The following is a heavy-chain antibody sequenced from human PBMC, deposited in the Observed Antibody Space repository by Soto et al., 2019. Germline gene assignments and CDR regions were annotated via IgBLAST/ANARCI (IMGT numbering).Heavy chain of an antibody. CDR3: ARGVSSSFDY. Sequence: SETLSLTCAVYGGSFSGYYWSWIRQPPGKGLEWIGEINHSGSTNYNPSLKSRVTISVDTSKNQFSLKLSSVTAADTAVYYCARGVSSSFDYWGQGTLVTVSS. CDR2: INHSGST. J-gene: IGHJ4*02. D-gene: IGHD6-6*01. CDR1: GGSFSGYY. V-gene: IGHV4-34*01.